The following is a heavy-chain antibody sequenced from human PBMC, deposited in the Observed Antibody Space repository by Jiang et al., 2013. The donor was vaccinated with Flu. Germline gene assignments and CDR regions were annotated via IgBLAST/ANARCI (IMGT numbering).Heavy chain of an antibody. CDR2: INTKTGNP. J-gene: IGHJ4*02. CDR3: VTTRGLAVAGLRGVDY. CDR1: GYTSTDYA. Sequence: SGSELKKPGASVKISCQASGYTSTDYAMNWVRQAPGQGLQWMGWINTKTGNPTYAQSFTGRFVLSLDTSVRTTYLEISSLKTDDTALYYCVTTRGLAVAGLRGVDYWGQGTLVTVSS. V-gene: IGHV7-4-1*02. D-gene: IGHD6-19*01.